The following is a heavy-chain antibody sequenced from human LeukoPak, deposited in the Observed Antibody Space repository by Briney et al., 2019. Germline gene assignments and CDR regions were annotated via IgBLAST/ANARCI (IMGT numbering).Heavy chain of an antibody. CDR2: ISSSGSTI. CDR3: ARGLDIVVVPAAIPGGFDY. V-gene: IGHV3-11*04. J-gene: IGHJ4*02. CDR1: GFTFSDYY. Sequence: GGSLRLSCAASGFTFSDYYMSWIRQAPGKGLEWVSYISSSGSTIYYADSVKGRFTISRDNAKNSLYLQMNSLRAEDTAVYYCARGLDIVVVPAAIPGGFDYWGQGTLVTVSS. D-gene: IGHD2-2*01.